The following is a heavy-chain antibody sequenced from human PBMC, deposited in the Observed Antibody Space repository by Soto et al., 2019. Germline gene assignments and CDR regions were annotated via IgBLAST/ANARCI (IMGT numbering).Heavy chain of an antibody. CDR3: ARVPVRKYYGAGSYNNYYFGMDV. Sequence: PSETLSLTCGVSGDTISTGGYSWAWIRQPPGKALEWIGHTYHSGNPYYNPSLKSRVIISVDTSKNQFSLNLSSVTAADTAVYYCARVPVRKYYGAGSYNNYYFGMDVWGQGTTVTVSS. J-gene: IGHJ6*02. D-gene: IGHD3-10*01. V-gene: IGHV4-30-2*01. CDR2: TYHSGNP. CDR1: GDTISTGGYS.